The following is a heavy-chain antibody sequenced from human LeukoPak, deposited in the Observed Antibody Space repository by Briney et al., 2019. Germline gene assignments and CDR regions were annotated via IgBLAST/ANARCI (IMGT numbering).Heavy chain of an antibody. CDR2: ISYDGSNK. V-gene: IGHV3-30-3*01. CDR3: ARDGSTTVVIFDY. J-gene: IGHJ4*02. D-gene: IGHD4-23*01. CDR1: GFTFSSYA. Sequence: GGSLRLSCAASGFTFSSYAMHWVSQAPGKGLEWVAVISYDGSNKYYADSVKGRFTISRDNSKNTLYLQMNSLRAEDTAVYYCARDGSTTVVIFDYWGQGTLVTVSS.